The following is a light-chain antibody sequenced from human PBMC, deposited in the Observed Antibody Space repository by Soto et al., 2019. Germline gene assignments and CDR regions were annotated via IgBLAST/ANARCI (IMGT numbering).Light chain of an antibody. CDR1: QSVTNNF. J-gene: IGKJ3*01. CDR3: HQYGTPLFT. V-gene: IGKV3-20*01. Sequence: IVLTQSPGTLSLSPGERATLSCGASQSVTNNFLAWYQQKPGYAPRLLIYGASSRATGVPDRFSGSGSGTDFTLTISRLEPGDFAVYYWHQYGTPLFTFGPGTKVDFK. CDR2: GAS.